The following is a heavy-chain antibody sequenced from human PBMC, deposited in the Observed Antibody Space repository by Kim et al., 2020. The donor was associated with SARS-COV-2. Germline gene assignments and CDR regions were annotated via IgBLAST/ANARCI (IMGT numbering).Heavy chain of an antibody. V-gene: IGHV3-33*01. D-gene: IGHD3-9*01. CDR3: ARGGRFDWLRDGMDV. CDR2: IWYDGSNK. Sequence: GGSLRLSCAASGFTFSSYGMHWVRQAPGKGLEWVAVIWYDGSNKYYADSVKGRFTISRDNSKNTLYLQMNSLRAEDTAVYYCARGGRFDWLRDGMDVWGQGTTVTVSS. CDR1: GFTFSSYG. J-gene: IGHJ6*02.